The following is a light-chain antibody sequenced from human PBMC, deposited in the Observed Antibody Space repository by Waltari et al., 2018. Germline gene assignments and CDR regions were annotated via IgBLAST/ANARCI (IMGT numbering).Light chain of an antibody. V-gene: IGKV3-20*01. CDR2: DAS. CDR1: QSVGRY. CDR3: QKYVNLPAT. J-gene: IGKJ1*01. Sequence: ELALTQSPGTRSLSPGDRATLSCRASQSVGRYLAWLQQKPGQAPRLRLYDASTRATGIPDRFSGSGSGTDFSLAISRLESEDFAVYYCQKYVNLPATFGQGTKVEIK.